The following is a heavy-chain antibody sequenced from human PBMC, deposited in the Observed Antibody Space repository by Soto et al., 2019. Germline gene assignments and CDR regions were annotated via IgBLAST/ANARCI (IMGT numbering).Heavy chain of an antibody. CDR3: ARQDITMVRGVDY. CDR2: IYYSGST. V-gene: IGHV4-39*01. Sequence: SETLSLTCTVSGGSISSSSYYWGWIRQPPGKGLEWIGSIYYSGSTYYNPSLKSRVTISVDTSKNQFSLKLSSVTAADTAVYYCARQDITMVRGVDYWGQGTLVTVSS. J-gene: IGHJ4*02. D-gene: IGHD3-10*01. CDR1: GGSISSSSYY.